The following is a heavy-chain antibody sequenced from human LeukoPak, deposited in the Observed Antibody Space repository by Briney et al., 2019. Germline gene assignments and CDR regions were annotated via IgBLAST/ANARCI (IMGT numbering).Heavy chain of an antibody. J-gene: IGHJ3*02. CDR1: GYTFTSYA. V-gene: IGHV1-3*01. Sequence: ASVKVSCKASGYTFTSYAIHWVRQAPGQRLEWMGWINAGNGNTKYPQKFQGRVTITRDTSASTAYMELSSLRSEDAAVYYCARDFSAGDAFDIWGQGTMVIVSS. CDR2: INAGNGNT. D-gene: IGHD3/OR15-3a*01. CDR3: ARDFSAGDAFDI.